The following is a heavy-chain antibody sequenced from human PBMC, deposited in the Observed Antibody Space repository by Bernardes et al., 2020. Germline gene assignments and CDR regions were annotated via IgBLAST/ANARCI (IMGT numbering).Heavy chain of an antibody. J-gene: IGHJ3*02. D-gene: IGHD6-19*01. CDR2: ISGSSGST. CDR3: AKASGIKLAGIFAAYDI. CDR1: GFTFSSYV. Sequence: GGSLRLSCAASGFTFSSYVMSWVRQAPRKGLEWVSIISGSSGSTYYADSVKGRFTISRDNSKNTLYLQTNSLRAEDTAVYYCAKASGIKLAGIFAAYDIWGQGTMVTVSS. V-gene: IGHV3-23*01.